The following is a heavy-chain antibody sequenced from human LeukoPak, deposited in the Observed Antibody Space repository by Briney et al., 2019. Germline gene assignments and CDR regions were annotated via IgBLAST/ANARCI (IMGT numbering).Heavy chain of an antibody. J-gene: IGHJ5*02. CDR2: ISSSSSYI. V-gene: IGHV3-21*01. CDR1: GFTFSSYS. D-gene: IGHD6-19*01. Sequence: GGSLRLSCAASGFTFSSYSMNWVRQAPGKGLEWVSSISSSSSYIYYADPVKGRFTISRDNAKNSLYLQMNSLRAEDTAVYYCARDLTVAGTANWFDPWGQGTLVTVSS. CDR3: ARDLTVAGTANWFDP.